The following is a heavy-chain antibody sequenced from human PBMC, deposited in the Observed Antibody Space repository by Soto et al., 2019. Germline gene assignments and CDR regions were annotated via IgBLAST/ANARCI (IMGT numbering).Heavy chain of an antibody. CDR3: ARDVSPGSSSLYLDAFDI. V-gene: IGHV3-7*05. Sequence: EVQLEGSGGDLVQPRGSLSFSCAASGFNLRAYWMTWVRQAPGKGLEWVANINRDGSKKSYLDSVRGRFTISRDNVGNSLYLQMDSLRADDTALYYCARDVSPGSSSLYLDAFDIWGQGTMVTVSS. CDR2: INRDGSKK. CDR1: GFNLRAYW. D-gene: IGHD6-13*01. J-gene: IGHJ3*02.